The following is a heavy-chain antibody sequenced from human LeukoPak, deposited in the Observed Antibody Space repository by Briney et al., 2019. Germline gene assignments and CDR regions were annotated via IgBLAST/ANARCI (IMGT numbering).Heavy chain of an antibody. CDR3: AKDHAGTTYYYYMDV. Sequence: GRSLRLSCAASGFTFDDYAMHWVRQAPGKGLEWVSGISWNSGSIGYADSVKGRFTISRDNAKNSLYLQMNSLRAEDTAVYYCAKDHAGTTYYYYMDVWGKGTTVTVSS. CDR2: ISWNSGSI. D-gene: IGHD1-7*01. CDR1: GFTFDDYA. J-gene: IGHJ6*03. V-gene: IGHV3-9*01.